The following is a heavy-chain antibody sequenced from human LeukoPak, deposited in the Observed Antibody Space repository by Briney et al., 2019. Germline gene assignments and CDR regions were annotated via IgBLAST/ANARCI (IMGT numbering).Heavy chain of an antibody. J-gene: IGHJ4*02. CDR1: GGSISSGSYD. CDR2: IYTSGST. Sequence: SETLSLTCTVSGGSISSGSYDWSWIRQPAGKGLEWIGHIYTSGSTNYNPSLKSRVTMSVDTSKKQFSLNLSSVTAADTAVYYCATTPREYSSTWYYFDYWGQGILVTVSS. D-gene: IGHD6-13*01. CDR3: ATTPREYSSTWYYFDY. V-gene: IGHV4-61*09.